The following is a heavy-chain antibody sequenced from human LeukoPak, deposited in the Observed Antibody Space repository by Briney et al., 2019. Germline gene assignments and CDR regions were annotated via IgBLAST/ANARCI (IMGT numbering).Heavy chain of an antibody. D-gene: IGHD6-13*01. CDR3: ARGVAAAGTVGSYYFDY. CDR1: GYTFTSYY. CDR2: INPNSGGT. V-gene: IGHV1-2*02. J-gene: IGHJ4*02. Sequence: ASVKVSCKASGYTFTSYYMHWVRQAPGQGLEWMGWINPNSGGTNYAQKFQGRVTMTRDTSISTAYMELSRLRSDDTAVYYCARGVAAAGTVGSYYFDYWGQGTLVTVSS.